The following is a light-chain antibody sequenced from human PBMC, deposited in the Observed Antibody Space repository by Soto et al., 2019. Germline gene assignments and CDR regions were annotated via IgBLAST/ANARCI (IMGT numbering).Light chain of an antibody. CDR2: DTS. Sequence: IVLTQSPGTLSLSPGERAPLSCRASQSVSSSYLAWYQQKPGQAPSLLIYDTSNRATGVPARFSGSGSGTDFTLTISSLEPEDCAIYYCQQRQYWPPITFGQGTRLEIK. CDR3: QQRQYWPPIT. CDR1: QSVSSSY. J-gene: IGKJ5*01. V-gene: IGKV3D-20*02.